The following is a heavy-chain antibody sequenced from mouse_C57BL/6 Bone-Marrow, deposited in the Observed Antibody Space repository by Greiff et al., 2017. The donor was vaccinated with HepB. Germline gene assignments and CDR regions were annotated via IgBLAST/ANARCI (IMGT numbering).Heavy chain of an antibody. J-gene: IGHJ3*01. Sequence: EVKLVESGGGLVQPKGSLKLSCAASGFSFNTYAMNWVRQAPGKGLEWVARVRSKSNNYATYYADSVKDRFTISRDDSESMLYLQMNNLKTEDTAMYYCVRRPFAYWGQGTLVTVSA. CDR2: VRSKSNNYAT. V-gene: IGHV10-1*01. CDR3: VRRPFAY. CDR1: GFSFNTYA.